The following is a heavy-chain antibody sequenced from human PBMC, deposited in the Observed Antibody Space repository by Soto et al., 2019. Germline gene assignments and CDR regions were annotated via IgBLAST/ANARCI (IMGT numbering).Heavy chain of an antibody. J-gene: IGHJ5*02. Sequence: EVQMLESGGALVQPGGSLSLSCAASGFTFNYYAMNWVRQAPEKGLEWVAAITGSGANTDHADAVKGRFTISRDNSKNTLYLQMNSLRAEDTAVYYCEKVGFSEASWGQGTLVTVSS. V-gene: IGHV3-23*01. CDR1: GFTFNYYA. CDR2: ITGSGANT. D-gene: IGHD3-3*01. CDR3: EKVGFSEAS.